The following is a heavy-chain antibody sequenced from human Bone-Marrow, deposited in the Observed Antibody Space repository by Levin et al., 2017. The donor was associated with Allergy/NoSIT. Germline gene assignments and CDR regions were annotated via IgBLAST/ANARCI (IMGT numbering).Heavy chain of an antibody. J-gene: IGHJ4*02. CDR2: IWNDGSNQ. V-gene: IGHV3-33*01. Sequence: GESLKISCVASGFTFRNYGMHWVRQAPGKGLEWVALIWNDGSNQHYADSVKGRFTISRDNSNNTLYLQMDSLRVEDTALYFCARDSLVTDYWGQGILVTVSS. CDR1: GFTFRNYG. D-gene: IGHD5-18*01. CDR3: ARDSLVTDY.